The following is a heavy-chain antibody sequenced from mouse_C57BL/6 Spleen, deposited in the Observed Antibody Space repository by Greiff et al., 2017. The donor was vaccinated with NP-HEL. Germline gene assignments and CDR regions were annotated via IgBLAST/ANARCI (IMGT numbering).Heavy chain of an antibody. J-gene: IGHJ4*01. V-gene: IGHV1-15*01. CDR3: TTITTVVADAMDY. D-gene: IGHD1-1*01. Sequence: QVQLQQSGAELVRPGASVTLSCKASGYTFTDYEMHWVKQTPVHGLEWIGAIDPETGGTAYNQKFKGKAILTADKSSSTAYMELRSLTSEDSAVYYCTTITTVVADAMDYWGQGTSVTVSS. CDR1: GYTFTDYE. CDR2: IDPETGGT.